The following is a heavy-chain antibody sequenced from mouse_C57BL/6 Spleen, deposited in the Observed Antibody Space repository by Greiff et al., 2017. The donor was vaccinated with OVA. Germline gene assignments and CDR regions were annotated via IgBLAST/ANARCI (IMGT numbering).Heavy chain of an antibody. CDR2: INPNNGGT. J-gene: IGHJ2*01. CDR3: ARRPYGRGFDY. Sequence: EVKLMESGPELVKPGASVKMSCKASGYTFTDYNMHWVKQSHGKSLEWIGYINPNNGGTSYNQKFKGKATLTVNKSSSTAYMELRSLTSEDSAVYYCARRPYGRGFDYWGQGTTLTVSS. CDR1: GYTFTDYN. V-gene: IGHV1-22*01. D-gene: IGHD1-1*01.